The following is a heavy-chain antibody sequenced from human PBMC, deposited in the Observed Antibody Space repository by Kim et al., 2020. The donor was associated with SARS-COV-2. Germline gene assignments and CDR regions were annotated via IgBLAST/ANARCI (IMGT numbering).Heavy chain of an antibody. D-gene: IGHD2-15*01. CDR3: ATYSPWFDP. J-gene: IGHJ5*02. V-gene: IGHV1-24*01. Sequence: GETIYAQKFQGRVTMTEDTSTDTAYMELSSLRSEDTAVYYCATYSPWFDPWGQGTLVTVSS. CDR2: GET.